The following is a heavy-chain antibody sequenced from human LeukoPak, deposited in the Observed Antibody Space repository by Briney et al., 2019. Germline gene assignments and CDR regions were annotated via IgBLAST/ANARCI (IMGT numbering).Heavy chain of an antibody. CDR3: ARAGQRYYDSSGYYLSP. Sequence: SVKVSCKASGGTFSSYAISWVRQAPGRGLEWMGRIIPIFGTANYAQKFRGRVTITTDESTSTAYVELSSLRSEDTAVYYCARAGQRYYDSSGYYLSPWGQGTLVTVSS. CDR2: IIPIFGTA. V-gene: IGHV1-69*05. D-gene: IGHD3-22*01. CDR1: GGTFSSYA. J-gene: IGHJ5*02.